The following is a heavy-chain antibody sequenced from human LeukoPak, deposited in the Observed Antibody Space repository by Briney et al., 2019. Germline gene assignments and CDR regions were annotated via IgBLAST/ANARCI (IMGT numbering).Heavy chain of an antibody. CDR2: INERGTDS. Sequence: GGSLKLPCTASGFTFSGHWIHWVRQAPGMGLVWVSRINERGTDSMYAESVKGRFTISRDNAKNSLYLQMNSLRAEDTAVYYCARYPGYSPAVNYFDYWGQGTLVTVSS. V-gene: IGHV3-74*03. CDR1: GFTFSGHW. J-gene: IGHJ4*02. CDR3: ARYPGYSPAVNYFDY. D-gene: IGHD5-18*01.